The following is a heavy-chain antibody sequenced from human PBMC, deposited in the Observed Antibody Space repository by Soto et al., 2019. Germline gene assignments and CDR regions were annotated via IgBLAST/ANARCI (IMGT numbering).Heavy chain of an antibody. D-gene: IGHD2-2*01. J-gene: IGHJ6*02. CDR3: AKDLTDIVVVPAARKYYYYYGMDV. Sequence: GGSLRLSCAASGFTFSSYGMHWVRQAPGKGLEWVAVISYDGSNKYYADSVKGRFTISRDNSKNTLYLQMNSLRAEDTAVYYCAKDLTDIVVVPAARKYYYYYGMDVWGQGTTVTVSS. CDR2: ISYDGSNK. V-gene: IGHV3-30*18. CDR1: GFTFSSYG.